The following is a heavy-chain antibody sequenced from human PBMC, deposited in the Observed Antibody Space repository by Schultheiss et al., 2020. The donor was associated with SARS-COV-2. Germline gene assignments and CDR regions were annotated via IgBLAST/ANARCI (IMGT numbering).Heavy chain of an antibody. CDR3: ARVDYDILTGYYLEAPLSVYGMDV. CDR1: GFTFSDYY. D-gene: IGHD3-9*01. J-gene: IGHJ6*02. CDR2: ISSSSTI. V-gene: IGHV3-69-1*01. Sequence: GSLRLSCAASGFTFSDYYMNWVRQAPGKGLEWVSSISSSSTIYYADSVKGRFTISRDNAKNSLYLQMNSLRAEDTAVYYCARVDYDILTGYYLEAPLSVYGMDVWGQGTTVTVSS.